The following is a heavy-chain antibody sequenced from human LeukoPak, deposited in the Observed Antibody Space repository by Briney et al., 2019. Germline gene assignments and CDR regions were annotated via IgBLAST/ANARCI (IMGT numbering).Heavy chain of an antibody. CDR3: ARGRYDSSGFSWFDP. CDR2: IYYSGST. V-gene: IGHV4-59*01. J-gene: IGHJ5*02. CDR1: GGSISSYY. D-gene: IGHD3-22*01. Sequence: PPETLSLTCTVSGGSISSYYWSWIRQPPGKGLEWIGYIYYSGSTNYNPSLKSRVTISVDTSKNQFSLKLSSVTAADTAVYYCARGRYDSSGFSWFDPWGQGTLVTVSS.